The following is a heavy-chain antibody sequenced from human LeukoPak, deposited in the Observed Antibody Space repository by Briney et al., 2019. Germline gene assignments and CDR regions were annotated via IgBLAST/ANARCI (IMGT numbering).Heavy chain of an antibody. D-gene: IGHD3-22*01. CDR2: IIPIFGTA. J-gene: IGHJ4*02. Sequence: SVKVSCKASGGTFSSYAISWVRQAPGQGLEWMGGIIPIFGTANYAQKFQGRVTITADESTSTAYMELSSLRSEDAAVYYCARGPITTRSHFDYWGQGTLVTVSS. CDR1: GGTFSSYA. CDR3: ARGPITTRSHFDY. V-gene: IGHV1-69*13.